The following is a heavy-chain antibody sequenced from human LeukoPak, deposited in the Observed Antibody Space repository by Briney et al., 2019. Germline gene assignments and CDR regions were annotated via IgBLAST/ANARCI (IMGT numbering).Heavy chain of an antibody. D-gene: IGHD5-18*01. CDR1: GFTFSSYW. Sequence: GGSLRLSCAASGFTFSSYWMHWVRQAPGKGLVWVSRINSDGSSTSYADSVKGRFTISRDNAKNTLYLQMNSLRAEDTAVYYCANTGTTAMVDYWGQGTLVTVSS. CDR3: ANTGTTAMVDY. V-gene: IGHV3-74*01. CDR2: INSDGSST. J-gene: IGHJ4*02.